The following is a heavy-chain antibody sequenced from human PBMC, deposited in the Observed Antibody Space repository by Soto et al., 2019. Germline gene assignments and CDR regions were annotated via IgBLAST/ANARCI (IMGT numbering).Heavy chain of an antibody. V-gene: IGHV4-39*01. CDR1: GGSISSSSYY. CDR3: ARHAPYCSSTSCPYYYYGMDV. CDR2: IYYSGST. J-gene: IGHJ6*02. Sequence: LCLTCTVSGGSISSSSYYWGWIRQPPGKGLEWIGSIYYSGSTYYNPSLKSRVTISVDTSKNQFSLKLSSVTAADTAVYYCARHAPYCSSTSCPYYYYGMDVWGQGTTVTVSS. D-gene: IGHD2-2*01.